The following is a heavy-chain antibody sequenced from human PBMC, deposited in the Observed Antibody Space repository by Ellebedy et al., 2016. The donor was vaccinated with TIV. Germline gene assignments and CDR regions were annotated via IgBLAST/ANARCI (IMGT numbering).Heavy chain of an antibody. CDR1: GGSISSGGYY. Sequence: ETLSLTCTVSGGSISSGGYYWSWVRQAPGKGLEWVSAISGSGGSTYYADSVKGRSTISRDNSKNTLYLQMNSLRAEDTAVYYCAKEALELGWGQGTLVTVSS. V-gene: IGHV3-23*01. CDR2: ISGSGGST. J-gene: IGHJ4*02. D-gene: IGHD1-7*01. CDR3: AKEALELG.